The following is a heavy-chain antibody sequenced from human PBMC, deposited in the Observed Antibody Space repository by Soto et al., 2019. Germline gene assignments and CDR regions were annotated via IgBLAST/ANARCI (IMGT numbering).Heavy chain of an antibody. CDR3: GRVSGGEYGDFWSGYVLNWFDP. CDR2: IYSGGST. CDR1: GFSVSSNY. Sequence: PGGSLRLSCAASGFSVSSNYMSWVRQAPGKGLEWVSVIYSGGSTYYADSVKGRFTISRDNSKNTLYLQMNSLRAEDTAVYYCGRVSGGEYGDFWSGYVLNWFDPWGQGTLVTVSS. V-gene: IGHV3-66*01. J-gene: IGHJ5*02. D-gene: IGHD3-3*01.